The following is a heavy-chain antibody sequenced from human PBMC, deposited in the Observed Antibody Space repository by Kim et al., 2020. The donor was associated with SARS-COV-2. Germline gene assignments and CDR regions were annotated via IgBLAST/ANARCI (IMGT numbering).Heavy chain of an antibody. Sequence: GGSLRLSCAASGFTFSSYAMHWVRQAPGKGLEWVAVISYDGSNKYYADSVKGRFTISRDNSKNTLYLQMNSLRAEDTAVYYCARGGIVVVPAAISDYYYGMDVWGQGTTVTVSS. CDR1: GFTFSSYA. V-gene: IGHV3-30*04. CDR2: ISYDGSNK. CDR3: ARGGIVVVPAAISDYYYGMDV. D-gene: IGHD2-2*02. J-gene: IGHJ6*02.